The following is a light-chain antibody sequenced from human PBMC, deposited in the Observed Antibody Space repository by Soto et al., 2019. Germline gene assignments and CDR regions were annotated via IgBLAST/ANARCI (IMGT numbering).Light chain of an antibody. J-gene: IGKJ5*01. CDR3: QQYNNWPPIT. CDR1: QSVSSK. Sequence: DTVMTQSPATLSVSPGERATLSCRASQSVSSKLAWYRQKPGQAPRLLIYGASTRATGIPARFSGSGSGTEFTLSISSLQSEDFAVYYCQQYNNWPPITFGQGTRLEIK. CDR2: GAS. V-gene: IGKV3D-15*01.